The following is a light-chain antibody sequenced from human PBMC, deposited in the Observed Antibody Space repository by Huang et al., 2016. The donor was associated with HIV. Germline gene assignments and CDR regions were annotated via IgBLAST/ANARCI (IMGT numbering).Light chain of an antibody. Sequence: ILLTQFPATLSVSPGQRVTLSCRASQSVGGKLAWYQQRPGQAPRLLIYGASTRVPTIPHRFSGSGSGTEFTLTISSLQSEGFAVYYCQQYDTWPPLTFGGGTKV. CDR2: GAS. J-gene: IGKJ4*01. V-gene: IGKV3-15*01. CDR3: QQYDTWPPLT. CDR1: QSVGGK.